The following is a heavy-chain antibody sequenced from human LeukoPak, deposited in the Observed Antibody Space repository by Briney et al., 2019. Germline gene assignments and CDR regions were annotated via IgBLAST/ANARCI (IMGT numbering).Heavy chain of an antibody. CDR1: GYTFTDYY. V-gene: IGHV1-2*02. Sequence: ASVKVSCKASGYTFTDYYMLWMRQAPGQRLEWMGWINPNSGGTHFARKFQGRVTMTSDTSISTAYMELISLTSDDTAVCFCARGPWQQPPPADLWGQGTLVTVSS. CDR2: INPNSGGT. J-gene: IGHJ5*02. D-gene: IGHD6-13*01. CDR3: ARGPWQQPPPADL.